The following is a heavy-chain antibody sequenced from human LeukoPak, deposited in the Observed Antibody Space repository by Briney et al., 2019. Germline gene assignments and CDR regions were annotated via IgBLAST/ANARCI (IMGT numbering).Heavy chain of an antibody. V-gene: IGHV1-18*01. CDR2: ISAYNGNT. CDR3: ARAQYSSGWYVGY. CDR1: GYTFTSYG. D-gene: IGHD6-19*01. J-gene: IGHJ4*02. Sequence: ASVKVSCKASGYTFTSYGISGVRQAPGQGLEWMGWISAYNGNTNYAQKLQGRVTMTTDTSTSTVYMELRSLRSDDTAVYYCARAQYSSGWYVGYWGQGTLVTVSS.